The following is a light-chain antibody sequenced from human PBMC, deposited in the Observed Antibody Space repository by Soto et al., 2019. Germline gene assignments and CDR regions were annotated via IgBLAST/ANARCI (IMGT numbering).Light chain of an antibody. Sequence: EVVMTQSPATLSVSPGEGATLSCRASQNVRSNLAWYHHQPGQTPRLLIYDASTRATGVPARSSGSGSGTGFTLTISSLQSEDFGVYYCQHYNSWPLTFSGGTRVVIK. CDR2: DAS. J-gene: IGKJ4*01. CDR3: QHYNSWPLT. CDR1: QNVRSN. V-gene: IGKV3-15*01.